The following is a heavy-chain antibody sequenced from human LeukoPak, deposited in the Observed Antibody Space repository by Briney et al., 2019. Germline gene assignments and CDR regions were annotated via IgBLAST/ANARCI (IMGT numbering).Heavy chain of an antibody. CDR2: IYWDDDK. Sequence: SGPTLVKPTQTLTLTYTFSGFSLTNSGVGVGCIRQPPGKALEWLALIYWDDDKRYSPSLKSRLSITKDTSKNQVLLTMTNMDPVDTATYYCAHRHYVFDFWGQGTLVTVSS. CDR3: AHRHYVFDF. V-gene: IGHV2-5*02. CDR1: GFSLTNSGVG. D-gene: IGHD3-16*01. J-gene: IGHJ4*02.